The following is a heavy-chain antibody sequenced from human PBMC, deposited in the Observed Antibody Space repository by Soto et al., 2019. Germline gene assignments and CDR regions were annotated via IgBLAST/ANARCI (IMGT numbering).Heavy chain of an antibody. CDR2: ISGSRSFT. CDR1: GFTFRTYA. J-gene: IGHJ4*02. D-gene: IGHD3-10*01. CDR3: AKIPTGSGSSKFDY. V-gene: IGHV3-21*04. Sequence: PGGSLRLSCAASGFTFRTYAMNWVRQAPGKGLEWISAISGSRSFTHYADSVRGRFTISRDNSQNQLYLQMNNLRGDDTAMYYCAKIPTGSGSSKFDYWGQGIQVTVSS.